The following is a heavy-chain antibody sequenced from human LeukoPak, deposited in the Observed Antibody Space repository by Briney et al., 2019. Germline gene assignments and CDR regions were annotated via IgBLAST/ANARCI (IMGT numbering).Heavy chain of an antibody. Sequence: ASVKVSCKASGYSFADYYMHWVRQAPGQGLEWMGLINPSGSNTNYAHKFRGRVTMTRDTSATTVYMELSSLRSEDTAVYYCAREESGGYFDYGGQGTLVTVSS. D-gene: IGHD2-8*02. V-gene: IGHV1-46*01. CDR3: AREESGGYFDY. CDR2: INPSGSNT. CDR1: GYSFADYY. J-gene: IGHJ4*02.